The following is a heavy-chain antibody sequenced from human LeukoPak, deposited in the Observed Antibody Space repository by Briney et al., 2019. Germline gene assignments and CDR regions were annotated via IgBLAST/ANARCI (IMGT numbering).Heavy chain of an antibody. J-gene: IGHJ4*02. D-gene: IGHD3-22*01. CDR1: GGSISSYY. Sequence: SETLSLTCTVSGGSISSYYWSWIRQPPGKGLEWIGYIYYSGSTNYNPSLKSRVTISVDTSKNQFSLKLSSVTAADTAVYYCARSDSSGYQVDYWGQGTLVTVSS. CDR2: IYYSGST. V-gene: IGHV4-59*01. CDR3: ARSDSSGYQVDY.